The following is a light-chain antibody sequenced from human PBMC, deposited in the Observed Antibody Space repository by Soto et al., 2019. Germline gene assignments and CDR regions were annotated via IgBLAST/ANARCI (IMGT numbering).Light chain of an antibody. Sequence: QSALTXPASVSGSPGQSITISCTGTSSDVGGYNYVSWYQQHPGKAPKLIIFEVSYRPSGISNRFSASKSGDTASLTISGLQADDEADYYCCSYTDSRTHIFGSGTKVTVL. V-gene: IGLV2-14*01. CDR2: EVS. CDR3: CSYTDSRTHI. J-gene: IGLJ1*01. CDR1: SSDVGGYNY.